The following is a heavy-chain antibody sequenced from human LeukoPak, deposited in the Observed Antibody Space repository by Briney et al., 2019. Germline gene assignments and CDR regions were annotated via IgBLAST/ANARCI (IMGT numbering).Heavy chain of an antibody. V-gene: IGHV4-34*01. J-gene: IGHJ6*01. CDR1: GGSLSGYY. CDR3: AREIDDYCGVDV. CDR2: INQPGST. Sequence: SETVSLTCAVYGGSLSGYYWSWIRQPPGKGLEWIGEINQPGSTNYNPSLKSRVTLSVDRSKNQFSLKVRSVTAADTAVYYCAREIDDYCGVDVWGQGTTVTISS.